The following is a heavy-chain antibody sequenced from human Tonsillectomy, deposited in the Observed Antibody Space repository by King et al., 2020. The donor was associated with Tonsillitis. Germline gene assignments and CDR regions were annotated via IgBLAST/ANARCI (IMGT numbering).Heavy chain of an antibody. D-gene: IGHD2-21*01. CDR3: AKDNGADSFDY. Sequence: VQLMESGGGVVQPGRSLRLSCAASGFTFSSYGMHWVRQAPGKGLEWVAVISYDGSNKYYADSVKGRFTISRDNSKNTLYLQMNSLRAEDTAVYYCAKDNGADSFDYWGQGTLVTVSS. CDR1: GFTFSSYG. CDR2: ISYDGSNK. V-gene: IGHV3-30*18. J-gene: IGHJ4*02.